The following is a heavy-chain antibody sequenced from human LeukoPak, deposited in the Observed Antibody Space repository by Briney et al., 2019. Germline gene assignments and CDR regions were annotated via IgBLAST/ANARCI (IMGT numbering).Heavy chain of an antibody. CDR2: ISGSTGST. CDR1: GFTFSSYS. D-gene: IGHD1-26*01. CDR3: AKGRWELQGGFDY. J-gene: IGHJ4*02. V-gene: IGHV3-23*01. Sequence: GGSLRLSCAASGFTFSSYSMNWVRQAPGKGLEWVSHISGSTGSTYYADSVKGRFTVSRDNSKNTLYLQMNSLRGEDTAVYYCAKGRWELQGGFDYWGQGTLVTVSS.